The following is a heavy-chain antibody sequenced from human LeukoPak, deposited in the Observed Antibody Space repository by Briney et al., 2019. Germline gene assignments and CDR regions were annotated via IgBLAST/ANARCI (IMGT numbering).Heavy chain of an antibody. CDR3: ARDLLEQQWLVPHS. J-gene: IGHJ4*02. CDR2: IWYDGSNK. Sequence: PGGSLRLSCAASGFTFSSYGMHCVRQAPGKGLEWVAVIWYDGSNKYYADSVKGRFTISRDNSKNTLYLQMNSLRAEDTAVYYCARDLLEQQWLVPHSWGQGTLVTVSS. V-gene: IGHV3-33*01. CDR1: GFTFSSYG. D-gene: IGHD6-19*01.